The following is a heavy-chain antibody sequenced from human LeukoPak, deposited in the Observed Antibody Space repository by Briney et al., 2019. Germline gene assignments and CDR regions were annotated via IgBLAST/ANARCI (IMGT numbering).Heavy chain of an antibody. D-gene: IGHD2-15*01. CDR2: IYHSGST. V-gene: IGHV4-59*01. J-gene: IGHJ3*02. Sequence: SETLSLTCTVSGGSISSYYWSWIRQPPGRGLEWIWYIYHSGSTNYNPSLKSRVTISVDTSKNQFSLKLRSVSAADTAVYYFARSDTYCSGGSCPPNTFDAFDIWGQGTMVTVSS. CDR1: GGSISSYY. CDR3: ARSDTYCSGGSCPPNTFDAFDI.